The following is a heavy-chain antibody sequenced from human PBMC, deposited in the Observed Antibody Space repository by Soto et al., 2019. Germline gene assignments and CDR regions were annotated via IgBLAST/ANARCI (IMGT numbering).Heavy chain of an antibody. J-gene: IGHJ6*02. V-gene: IGHV3-48*02. CDR2: ISSSSSTI. Sequence: GGSLRLSCAASGFTFSSYSMNWVRQAPGKGLEWVSYISSSSSTIYYADSVKGRFTISRDNAKNSLYLQMNSLRDEDTAVYCCARDLIPSTTSRRFYGMDVWGQGTTVTVSS. D-gene: IGHD2-2*01. CDR1: GFTFSSYS. CDR3: ARDLIPSTTSRRFYGMDV.